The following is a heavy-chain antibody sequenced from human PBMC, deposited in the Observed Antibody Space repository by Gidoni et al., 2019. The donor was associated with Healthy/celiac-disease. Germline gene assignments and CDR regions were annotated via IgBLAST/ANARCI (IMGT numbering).Heavy chain of an antibody. CDR3: TTDLNTMIVAPWWFDP. D-gene: IGHD3-22*01. CDR2: IKSKTDGGTT. J-gene: IGHJ5*02. V-gene: IGHV3-15*01. Sequence: EVQLVESGGGLVKPGGSLRLSCAASGFTFSNAWMSWVRQAPGKGLEWVGRIKSKTDGGTTDYAAPVKGRFTISRDDSKNTLYLQMNSLKTEDTAVYYCTTDLNTMIVAPWWFDPWGQGTLVTVSS. CDR1: GFTFSNAW.